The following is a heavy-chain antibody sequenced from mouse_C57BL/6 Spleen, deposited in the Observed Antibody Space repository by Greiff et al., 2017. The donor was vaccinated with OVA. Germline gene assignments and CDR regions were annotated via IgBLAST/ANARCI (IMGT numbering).Heavy chain of an antibody. J-gene: IGHJ2*01. V-gene: IGHV5-16*01. CDR2: INYDGSST. Sequence: EVKLVESEGGLVQPGSSMKLSCTASGFTFSDYYMAWVRQVPEKGLEWVANINYDGSSTYYLDSLKSRFIISRDNAKNILYLQMSSRKSEDTATYYCARDRGYGSSYEGYFDYWGQGTTLTVSS. CDR1: GFTFSDYY. CDR3: ARDRGYGSSYEGYFDY. D-gene: IGHD1-1*01.